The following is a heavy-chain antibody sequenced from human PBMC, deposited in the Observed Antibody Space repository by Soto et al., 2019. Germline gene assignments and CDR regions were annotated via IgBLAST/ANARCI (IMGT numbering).Heavy chain of an antibody. Sequence: GGSLRLSCAASGFTFSSYGMNWVRQAPGKGLEWVSYISSSSTTIYYADSVRGRFTIFRDNAKNSLYLQLNSLRSNDTAVYYCAMVDVYVTPSPQDVWGQGTTVTVSS. CDR2: ISSSSTTI. CDR3: AMVDVYVTPSPQDV. CDR1: GFTFSSYG. J-gene: IGHJ6*02. V-gene: IGHV3-48*01. D-gene: IGHD3-16*01.